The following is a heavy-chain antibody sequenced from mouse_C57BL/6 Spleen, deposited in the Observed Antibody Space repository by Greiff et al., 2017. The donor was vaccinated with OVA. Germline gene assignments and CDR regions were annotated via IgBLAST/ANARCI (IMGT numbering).Heavy chain of an antibody. CDR1: GFSLTSYG. V-gene: IGHV2-2*01. D-gene: IGHD1-1*01. CDR2: IWSGGST. Sequence: VKLQESGPGLVQPSQSLSITCTVSGFSLTSYGVHWVRQSPGKGLEWLGVIWSGGSTDYNAAFISRLSISKDNSKSQVFFKMKSLQADDTAIYYCARNIRVLRDAMDYWGQGTSVTVSS. J-gene: IGHJ4*01. CDR3: ARNIRVLRDAMDY.